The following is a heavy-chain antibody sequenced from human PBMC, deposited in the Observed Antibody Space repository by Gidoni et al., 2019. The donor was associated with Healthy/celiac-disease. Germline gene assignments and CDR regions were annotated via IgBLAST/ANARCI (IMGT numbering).Heavy chain of an antibody. CDR1: GFTFSSYA. Sequence: QVQLVESGGGVVQPGRSLRLSCAASGFTFSSYALHWVRQAPGKGLEWVAVISYDGSNKEYADSVKGRFTISRDNSKNTLYLQMNSLRAEDTAVYYCARDRASGGGDWCFDIWGQGTMVTVSS. J-gene: IGHJ3*02. CDR2: ISYDGSNK. V-gene: IGHV3-30-3*01. CDR3: ARDRASGGGDWCFDI. D-gene: IGHD2-21*02.